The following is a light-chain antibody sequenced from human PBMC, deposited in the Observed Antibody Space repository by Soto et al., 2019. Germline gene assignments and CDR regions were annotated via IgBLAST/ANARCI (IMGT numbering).Light chain of an antibody. V-gene: IGKV1-5*01. CDR1: QTIRRW. CDR2: DAS. Sequence: DIAMTQSPSTLSASVGDRVTITCRASQTIRRWLAWYQQRPRKAPKVLIYDASTLESGVPARFSGSGSETQFSLTISSLQPEDSATYYCQHYNSDPWTFGQGTKVEIK. CDR3: QHYNSDPWT. J-gene: IGKJ1*01.